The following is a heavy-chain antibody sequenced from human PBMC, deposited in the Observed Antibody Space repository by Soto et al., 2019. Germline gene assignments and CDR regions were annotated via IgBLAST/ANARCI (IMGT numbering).Heavy chain of an antibody. CDR1: GFTFSSYA. CDR2: ISKDGNSK. D-gene: IGHD3-10*01. CDR3: ARDPQGSYCYIDY. Sequence: GGSLRLSWPASGFTFSSYAIHWVRQAPGKGLEWVTIISKDGNSKHYADSVKGRFTISRDNSKNTLFLQMNSLRAEDTAVYYCARDPQGSYCYIDYWGQGTPVTVSS. V-gene: IGHV3-30-3*01. J-gene: IGHJ4*02.